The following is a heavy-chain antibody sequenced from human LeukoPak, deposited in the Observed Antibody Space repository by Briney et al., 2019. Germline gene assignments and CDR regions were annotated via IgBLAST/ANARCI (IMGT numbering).Heavy chain of an antibody. Sequence: GGSLRLSCAASGFTFSSYSMNWVRQAPGKGLEWVSSISSSSSYIYYADSVKGRFTISRDNAKNSLYLQMNSLRAEDTAVYYCARDLGYYYESSGYLDYWGQGTLVTVSS. J-gene: IGHJ4*02. D-gene: IGHD3-22*01. CDR3: ARDLGYYYESSGYLDY. CDR1: GFTFSSYS. CDR2: ISSSSSYI. V-gene: IGHV3-21*01.